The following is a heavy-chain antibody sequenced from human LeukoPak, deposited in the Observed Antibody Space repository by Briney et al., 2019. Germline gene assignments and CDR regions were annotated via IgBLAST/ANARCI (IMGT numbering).Heavy chain of an antibody. CDR1: GFTFSSYW. Sequence: GGSLRLSCAASGFTFSSYWMSWVRQAPGKGLEWVANIKQDGSEKYYVDPVKGRFTISRDNAKNSLYLQMNSLRAEDTAVYYCARGAPYYDFWSGLPSYYYYYMDVWGKGTTVTVSS. J-gene: IGHJ6*03. CDR3: ARGAPYYDFWSGLPSYYYYYMDV. V-gene: IGHV3-7*01. CDR2: IKQDGSEK. D-gene: IGHD3-3*01.